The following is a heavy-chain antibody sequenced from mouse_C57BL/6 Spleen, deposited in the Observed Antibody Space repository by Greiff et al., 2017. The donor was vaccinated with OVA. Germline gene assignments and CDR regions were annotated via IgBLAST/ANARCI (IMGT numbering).Heavy chain of an antibody. CDR3: TRDDYDEVYYFDY. CDR2: IDPETGGT. J-gene: IGHJ2*01. V-gene: IGHV1-15*01. Sequence: VKLQESGAELVRPGASVTLSCKASGYTFTDYEMHWVKQTPVHGLEWIGAIDPETGGTAYNQKFKGKAILTADKSSSTAYMELRSLTSEDSAVYYCTRDDYDEVYYFDYWGQGTTLTVSS. D-gene: IGHD2-4*01. CDR1: GYTFTDYE.